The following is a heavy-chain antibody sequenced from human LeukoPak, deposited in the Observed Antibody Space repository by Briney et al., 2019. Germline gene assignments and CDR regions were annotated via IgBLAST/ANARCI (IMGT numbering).Heavy chain of an antibody. D-gene: IGHD3-22*01. V-gene: IGHV1-69*04. CDR1: GGTFSSYA. CDR3: AREIFRPYYYDSSGYYSSFDY. J-gene: IGHJ4*02. CDR2: IIPILGIA. Sequence: SVKVSCKASGGTFSSYAISWVRQAPGQGLEWMGRIIPILGIANYAQKFQGRVTITADKSTCTAYMELSSLRSEDTAVYYCAREIFRPYYYDSSGYYSSFDYWGQGTLVTVSS.